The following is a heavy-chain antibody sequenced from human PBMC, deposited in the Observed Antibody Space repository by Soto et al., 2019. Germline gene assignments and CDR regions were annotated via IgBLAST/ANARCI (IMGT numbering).Heavy chain of an antibody. CDR1: GYAFTSYY. CDR3: AGIEMATIYAFDI. Sequence: ASVKVSCKASGYAFTSYYINWVLEATGQGLEWMGWMNPNSGNTGYAQKFQGRVTMTRNTSISTAYMELSSLRSEDTAVYYCAGIEMATIYAFDIWGQGTMVTVSS. D-gene: IGHD5-12*01. J-gene: IGHJ3*02. CDR2: MNPNSGNT. V-gene: IGHV1-8*01.